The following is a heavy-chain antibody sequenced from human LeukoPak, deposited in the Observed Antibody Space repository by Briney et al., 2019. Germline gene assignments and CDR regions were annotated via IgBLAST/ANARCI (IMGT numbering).Heavy chain of an antibody. CDR3: ARDLWDGSSPDY. CDR2: IIPIFGTA. CDR1: GGTFSSYA. D-gene: IGHD6-6*01. J-gene: IGHJ4*02. V-gene: IGHV1-69*13. Sequence: ASVKVSCKASGGTFSSYAISWVRQAPGQGLEWMGRIIPIFGTANYAQKFQGRVTITADESTSTAYMELSSLRSEDTAVYYCARDLWDGSSPDYWGQGTLVTVSS.